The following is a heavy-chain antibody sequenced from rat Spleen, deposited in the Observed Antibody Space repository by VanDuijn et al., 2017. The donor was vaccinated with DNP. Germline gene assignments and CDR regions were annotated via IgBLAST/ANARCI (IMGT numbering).Heavy chain of an antibody. J-gene: IGHJ4*01. V-gene: IGHV5-50*01. D-gene: IGHD1-4*01. CDR1: GFTFSSYN. CDR2: IYYDNSNK. CDR3: AKLPGYKSYYAMDA. Sequence: EVQLVESGGGLVQPGSSLKLSCVASGFTFSSYNMHWIRQAPKKGLEWIALIYYDNSNKYYAASVKGRFTISRDNSKNTLYLEMNSLRPEDTAMYYCAKLPGYKSYYAMDAWGQGTLVTVSS.